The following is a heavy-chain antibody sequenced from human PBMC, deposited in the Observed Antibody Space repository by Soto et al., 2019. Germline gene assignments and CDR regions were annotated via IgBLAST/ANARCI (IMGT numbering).Heavy chain of an antibody. CDR1: GFTFSSYW. V-gene: IGHV3-7*04. J-gene: IGHJ5*02. CDR2: IKQDGSEK. D-gene: IGHD6-19*01. Sequence: GGSLRLSCAASGFTFSSYWMSWVRQAPGKGLEWVANIKQDGSEKYYVDSVKGRFTISRDNAKNSLYLQMNSLRAEDTAVYYFARGASYSSGWYFGVSWGRGPLVPVPS. CDR3: ARGASYSSGWYFGVS.